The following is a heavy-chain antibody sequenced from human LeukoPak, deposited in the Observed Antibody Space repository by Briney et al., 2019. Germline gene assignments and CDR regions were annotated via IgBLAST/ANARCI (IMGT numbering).Heavy chain of an antibody. CDR1: GFTVSSNY. CDR3: ARDAYDSSGYSHAFDI. Sequence: PGGSLRLSCAASGFTVSSNYMSWVRQAPGKGLEWVSVIYSGGSTYYADSVKGRFTISRDNSKNTLYLQMNSLRAEDTAVYYCARDAYDSSGYSHAFDIWGQGTMVTVSS. CDR2: IYSGGST. J-gene: IGHJ3*02. V-gene: IGHV3-53*01. D-gene: IGHD3-22*01.